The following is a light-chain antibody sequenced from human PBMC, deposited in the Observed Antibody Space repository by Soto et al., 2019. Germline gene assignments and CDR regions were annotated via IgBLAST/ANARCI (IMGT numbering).Light chain of an antibody. V-gene: IGLV1-40*01. CDR1: SSNIGAGYD. CDR3: QSYDSSLSGSYV. Sequence: QSVLTQPPSVSGAPGQRVTISCTGSSSNIGAGYDVHWYQQLPGTAPKLLIYGNTNRPSGVPDRFSGSKSATSASLAITGLQAVDEADYYSQSYDSSLSGSYVFGAGTKVTVL. J-gene: IGLJ1*01. CDR2: GNT.